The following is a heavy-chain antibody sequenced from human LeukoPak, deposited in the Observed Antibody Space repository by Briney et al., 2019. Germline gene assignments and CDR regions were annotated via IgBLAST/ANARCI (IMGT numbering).Heavy chain of an antibody. V-gene: IGHV3-23*01. Sequence: GGSLRLSCAASGFTFSSYAMSWVRQAPGKGLEWVSAICCSGGSKYYADSVKGRSTISRDNSKNTQYLQMNSLRAEDTAVYYWAKKAIFTDGTFDYWGQGTLVTVSS. J-gene: IGHJ4*02. CDR2: ICCSGGSK. CDR3: AKKAIFTDGTFDY. D-gene: IGHD1-26*01. CDR1: GFTFSSYA.